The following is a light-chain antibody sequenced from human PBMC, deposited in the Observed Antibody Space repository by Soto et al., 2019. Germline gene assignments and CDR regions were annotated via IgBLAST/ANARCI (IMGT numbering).Light chain of an antibody. V-gene: IGKV1-12*01. CDR1: QGISSW. Sequence: DIQMTQSPSSVSASVGDTVTITCRASQGISSWLAWYQQKPGRAPKLLIYTASSLQGGAPSRFTDSGSGTDFTLTITSLQPDDIAVYYCQQGNSFPLTFGGGTKVDIK. J-gene: IGKJ4*01. CDR2: TAS. CDR3: QQGNSFPLT.